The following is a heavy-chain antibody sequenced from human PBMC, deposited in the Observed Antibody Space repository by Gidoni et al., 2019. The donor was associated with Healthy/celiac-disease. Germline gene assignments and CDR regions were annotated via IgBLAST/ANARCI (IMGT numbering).Heavy chain of an antibody. CDR1: GYSISSGHY. CDR2: IYHSGST. J-gene: IGHJ5*02. Sequence: QVQLQESGPGLVKPSETLSLTCAVSGYSISSGHYWGWIRQPPGKGLEWIGSIYHSGSTYYNPSLKGRVTISVDTSKNQFSLKLSSVTAADTAVYYCARVAGRDYIWGSYRLNWFDPWGQGTLVTVSS. D-gene: IGHD3-16*02. CDR3: ARVAGRDYIWGSYRLNWFDP. V-gene: IGHV4-38-2*01.